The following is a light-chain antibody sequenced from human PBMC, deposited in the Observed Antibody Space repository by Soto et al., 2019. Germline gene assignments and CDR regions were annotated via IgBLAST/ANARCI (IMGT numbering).Light chain of an antibody. Sequence: DIQMTQSPSSLSASVGDRVSITCRASQSISNFLNWYQHKPGKAPRLLIYASSILESGVPSRFSGSGSGTDFTLTISSLQPVDFATYYCQQSYSTPRAFGQGTKVERK. CDR1: QSISNF. J-gene: IGKJ1*01. V-gene: IGKV1-39*01. CDR3: QQSYSTPRA. CDR2: ASS.